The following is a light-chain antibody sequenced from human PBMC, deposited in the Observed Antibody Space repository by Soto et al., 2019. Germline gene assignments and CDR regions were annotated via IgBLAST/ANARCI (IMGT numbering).Light chain of an antibody. J-gene: IGKJ5*01. V-gene: IGKV1-39*01. Sequence: DIQMTQSPSALSASVGDRVTITCRASQSISRWLAWHQQKPGKAPKLLIYDATSLESGVPSRFSGRGSGTDFTLTISSLQPEDFATYYCQQSYSTPPITFGQGTRLEIK. CDR1: QSISRW. CDR2: DAT. CDR3: QQSYSTPPIT.